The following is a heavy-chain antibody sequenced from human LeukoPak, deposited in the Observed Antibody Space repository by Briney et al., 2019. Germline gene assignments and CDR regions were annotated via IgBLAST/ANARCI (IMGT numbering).Heavy chain of an antibody. Sequence: SETLSLTCTVSGYSISSGYYWGWIRQPPGKGLEWIGSIYHSGGTYYSPSLKSRVTISVDTSKNQFSLKLSSVTAADTAVYYCARFPGYCSSTSCYGGFDYWGQGTLVTVSS. CDR3: ARFPGYCSSTSCYGGFDY. V-gene: IGHV4-38-2*02. CDR1: GYSISSGYY. D-gene: IGHD2-2*01. J-gene: IGHJ4*02. CDR2: IYHSGGT.